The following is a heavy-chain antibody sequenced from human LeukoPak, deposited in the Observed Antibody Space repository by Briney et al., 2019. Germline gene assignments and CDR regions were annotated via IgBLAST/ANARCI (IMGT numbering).Heavy chain of an antibody. D-gene: IGHD6-19*01. Sequence: ASVKVSFKASGYNFTGYYLHWVRQAPGQGLEWMGWIHPNSGGTNYAQKFQGRVTITRDTSISTAYMELSSLRSDDTAVYYCARLAAVPGWGQGTLVTVSS. CDR1: GYNFTGYY. J-gene: IGHJ1*01. V-gene: IGHV1-2*02. CDR3: ARLAAVPG. CDR2: IHPNSGGT.